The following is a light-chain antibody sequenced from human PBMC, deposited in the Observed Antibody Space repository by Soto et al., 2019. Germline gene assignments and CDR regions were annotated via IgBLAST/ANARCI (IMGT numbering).Light chain of an antibody. J-gene: IGLJ2*01. CDR3: SSSTSSSTL. CDR1: SSDVGGYDY. V-gene: IGLV2-14*01. CDR2: EVS. Sequence: QSALTQPASVSGSPGQSITISCTGASSDVGGYDYVSWYQDHPGKAPKLLIYEVSNRPSGVSNRFSGSKSGNTAALTISGLHAEDEADYYCSSSTSSSTLFGGGTKLTVL.